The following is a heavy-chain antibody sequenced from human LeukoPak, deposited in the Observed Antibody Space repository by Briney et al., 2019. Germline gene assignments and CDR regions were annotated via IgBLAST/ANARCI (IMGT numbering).Heavy chain of an antibody. CDR2: ISSSGSAK. D-gene: IGHD2-2*03. J-gene: IGHJ4*02. CDR1: GFTFSSYA. Sequence: GGSLRLSCAASGFTFSSYAMNWVRQAPGKGLEWVSHISSSGSAKYYADSVKGRFTISRDNAKNSLYLQMNSLRDEDTAVFYCASGSGHWGQGTLVTVSS. CDR3: ASGSGH. V-gene: IGHV3-48*02.